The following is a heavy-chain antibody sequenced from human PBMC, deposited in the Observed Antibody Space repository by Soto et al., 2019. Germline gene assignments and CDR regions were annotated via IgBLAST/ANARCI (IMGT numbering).Heavy chain of an antibody. V-gene: IGHV4-34*01. D-gene: IGHD3-10*01. CDR3: ARGFGNGSAQYYFDY. Sequence: SETLSLTCAVYGGSFSGYYWSWIRQPPGKGLEWIGEINHSGSTNYNPSLKSRVTISVDTSKNQLSLKLSSVTAADTAVYYCARGFGNGSAQYYFDYWGQGTLVTVSS. J-gene: IGHJ4*02. CDR1: GGSFSGYY. CDR2: INHSGST.